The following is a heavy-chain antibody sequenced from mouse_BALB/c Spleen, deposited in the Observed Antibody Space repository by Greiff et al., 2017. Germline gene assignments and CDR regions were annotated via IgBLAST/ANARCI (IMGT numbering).Heavy chain of an antibody. CDR3: ARGDYYGYGGFAY. V-gene: IGHV5-4*02. CDR2: ISDGGSYT. D-gene: IGHD1-2*01. Sequence: EVHLVESGGGLVKPGGSLKLSCAASGFTFSDYYMYWVRQTPEKRLEWVATISDGGSYTYYPDSVKGRFTISRDNAKNNLYLQMSSLKSEDTAMYYCARGDYYGYGGFAYWGQGTLVTVSA. J-gene: IGHJ3*01. CDR1: GFTFSDYY.